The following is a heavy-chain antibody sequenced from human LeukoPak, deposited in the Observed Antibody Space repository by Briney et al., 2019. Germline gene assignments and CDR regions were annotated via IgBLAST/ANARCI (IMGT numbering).Heavy chain of an antibody. D-gene: IGHD3-22*01. J-gene: IGHJ4*02. CDR2: ISVRSNYR. CDR1: GYTVSDFS. CDR3: VRLRRKNDRSGFYYYYDY. Sequence: KSGGSLRLSCGASGYTVSDFSVNWIRQAPGKGLEWVSSISVRSNYRYYADSVRGRFTISRDDARDSLFLQMNSLRAEDTAVYFCVRLRRKNDRSGFYYYYDYCGQGTLVTVSS. V-gene: IGHV3-21*01.